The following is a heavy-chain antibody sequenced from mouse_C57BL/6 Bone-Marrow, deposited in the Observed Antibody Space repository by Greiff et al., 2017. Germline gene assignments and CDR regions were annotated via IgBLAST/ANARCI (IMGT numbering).Heavy chain of an antibody. J-gene: IGHJ1*03. CDR3: AGPALGGTEVAQSFYWYFDV. D-gene: IGHD1-1*01. CDR2: IYPRSGNT. V-gene: IGHV1-81*01. Sequence: QVQLQQSGAELARPGASVKLSCKASGYTFTSYGISWVKQRTGQGLEWIGEIYPRSGNTYYNEKFKGKATLTADKSSSTAYMELRSLTSEDSAVYCCAGPALGGTEVAQSFYWYFDVWGTGTAVTVTS. CDR1: GYTFTSYG.